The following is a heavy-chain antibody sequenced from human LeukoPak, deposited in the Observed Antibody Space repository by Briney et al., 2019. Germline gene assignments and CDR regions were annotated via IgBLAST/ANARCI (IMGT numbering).Heavy chain of an antibody. J-gene: IGHJ2*01. CDR3: ARDPQADYYFDL. CDR1: GFTFGDYA. Sequence: PGRSLGLSCTASGFTFGDYALTWVRQAPGKGLEWVAYIRSTSYGGTPEHAASVKSRFTISRDDSKGVAYLQMSSLKSEDTGLYYCARDPQADYYFDLWGRGTLVTVSS. CDR2: IRSTSYGGTP. V-gene: IGHV3-49*04. D-gene: IGHD4-11*01.